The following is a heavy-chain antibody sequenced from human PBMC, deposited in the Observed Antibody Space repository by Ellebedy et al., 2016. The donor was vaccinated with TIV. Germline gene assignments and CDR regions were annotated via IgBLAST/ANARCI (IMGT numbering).Heavy chain of an antibody. V-gene: IGHV3-23*01. CDR2: ISGSGGNT. CDR3: ARDPVGVGPAFDI. CDR1: GLTLSSHA. Sequence: GESLKISCAASGLTLSSHAMSWVRQAPGKGLEWVSSISGSGGNTYYADPVKGRFTISKDNSQDTLYLQVNSLRAEDTAVYYCARDPVGVGPAFDIWGQGTMVTVSS. J-gene: IGHJ3*02. D-gene: IGHD4-23*01.